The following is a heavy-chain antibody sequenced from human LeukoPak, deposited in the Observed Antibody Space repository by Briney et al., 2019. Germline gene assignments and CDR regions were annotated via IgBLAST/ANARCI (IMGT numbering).Heavy chain of an antibody. J-gene: IGHJ4*02. CDR1: GGSISSSSYY. V-gene: IGHV4-39*07. CDR3: ARLKMATTSYYFDY. D-gene: IGHD5-24*01. CDR2: IYYSGST. Sequence: PSETLSLTCTVSGGSISSSSYYWGWIRQPPGKGLEWIGSIYYSGSTYYNPSLKSRVTISVDTSKNQFSLKLSSVTAADTAVYYCARLKMATTSYYFDYWGQGTLVTVSS.